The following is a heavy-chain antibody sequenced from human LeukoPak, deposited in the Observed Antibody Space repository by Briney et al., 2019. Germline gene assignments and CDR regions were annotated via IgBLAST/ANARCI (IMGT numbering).Heavy chain of an antibody. J-gene: IGHJ5*02. D-gene: IGHD3-10*01. CDR1: GFTVSSNS. CDR2: IYSGGNT. Sequence: GGSLRLSCTVSGFTVSSNSMSWVRQAPGKGLEWVSFIYSGGNTHYSDSVKGRFTISRDNSKNSLYLQMNSLRVEDMAVYYCARDLVVRGRWSWFDPRGQGTLVTVSS. CDR3: ARDLVVRGRWSWFDP. V-gene: IGHV3-53*01.